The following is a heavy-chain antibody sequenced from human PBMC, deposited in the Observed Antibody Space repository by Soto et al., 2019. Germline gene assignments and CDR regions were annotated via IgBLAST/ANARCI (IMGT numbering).Heavy chain of an antibody. D-gene: IGHD6-19*01. CDR3: AKDLTAWQRAEAGTSFQH. CDR2: IGGAGISK. J-gene: IGHJ1*01. CDR1: GLTFSYYA. V-gene: IGHV3-43*02. Sequence: PGGSLRLSCTGSGLTFSYYALSWVRQAPGRGMEWVSLIGGAGISKWYAESVKGRVTISRDNAKNSLYLEMNSLRAEDTALYYCAKDLTAWQRAEAGTSFQHWGQGTLLTVSS.